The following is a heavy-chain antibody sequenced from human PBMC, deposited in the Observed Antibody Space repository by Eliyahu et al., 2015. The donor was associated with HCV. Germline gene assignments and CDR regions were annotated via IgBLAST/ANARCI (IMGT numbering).Heavy chain of an antibody. D-gene: IGHD6-13*01. V-gene: IGHV3-33*01. CDR3: ARDGNLGIAAGGTYNDAFDI. Sequence: QVQLVESGGGVVQPGRSLRLSCAAXGFTXSSXXXHWVRQAPGKGLEXVAVIWYDGSIKYYADSVKGRFTISRDNSKNTLYLQMNSLRDEDTAVYYCARDGNLGIAAGGTYNDAFDIWGQGTMVTVSS. CDR2: IWYDGSIK. CDR1: GFTXSSXX. J-gene: IGHJ3*02.